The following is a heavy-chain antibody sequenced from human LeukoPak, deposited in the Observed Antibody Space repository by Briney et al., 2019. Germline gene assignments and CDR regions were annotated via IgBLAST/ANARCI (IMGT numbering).Heavy chain of an antibody. Sequence: PGRSRRLSCAASGCTFDDYAMHWLRQAPGKGLESVSGLSWNSGSIGYADSVKSRFTISRDNAKNSLYLQMTSMRAEDTALYYCVKDTRGGYFDSSGYADCWGQGTLVTVSS. CDR3: VKDTRGGYFDSSGYADC. V-gene: IGHV3-9*01. J-gene: IGHJ4*02. D-gene: IGHD3-22*01. CDR1: GCTFDDYA. CDR2: LSWNSGSI.